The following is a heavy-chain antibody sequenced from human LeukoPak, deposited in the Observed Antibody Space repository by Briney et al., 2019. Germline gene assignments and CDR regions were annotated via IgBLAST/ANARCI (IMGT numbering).Heavy chain of an antibody. V-gene: IGHV4-59*01. CDR3: ARSVYDSSSFYGY. Sequence: SETLSLTCAVYGGSFSGYYWSWIRQPPGKGLEWIGYIYYSGSTNYNPSLKSRVTISVDTSKNQFSLKLSSVTAADTAVYYCARSVYDSSSFYGYWGQGTLVTVSS. CDR2: IYYSGST. J-gene: IGHJ4*02. D-gene: IGHD3-22*01. CDR1: GGSFSGYY.